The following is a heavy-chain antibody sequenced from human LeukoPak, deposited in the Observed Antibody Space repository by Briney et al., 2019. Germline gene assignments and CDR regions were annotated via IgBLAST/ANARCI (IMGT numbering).Heavy chain of an antibody. CDR2: MSSNGGST. CDR3: ARYRGIAAAGTGYFDY. D-gene: IGHD6-13*01. CDR1: VLILCRYP. J-gene: IGHJ4*02. Sequence: GGPLSLSCAPSVLILCRYPMLWARQAPGKGREYFSAMSSNGGSTYYVNSVKGRFTISRDNCMNTLYLQMGSLSAEGMAGYYCARYRGIAAAGTGYFDYWGQGTLVTVSS. V-gene: IGHV3-64*01.